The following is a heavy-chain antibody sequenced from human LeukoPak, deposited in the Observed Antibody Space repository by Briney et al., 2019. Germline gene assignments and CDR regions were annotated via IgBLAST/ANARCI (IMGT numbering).Heavy chain of an antibody. D-gene: IGHD6-6*01. V-gene: IGHV1-46*01. CDR1: GYTFTRYY. CDR3: ARDLVGSSSG. J-gene: IGHJ4*02. CDR2: IYPSGGST. Sequence: GASVQVSCKASGYTFTRYYIHWVRQAPGQGLEWMGVIYPSGGSTTHARKFQGRVTMTRDTSTSTVYMDLSSLRSEDTAVYYCARDLVGSSSGWGQGTLVTVSS.